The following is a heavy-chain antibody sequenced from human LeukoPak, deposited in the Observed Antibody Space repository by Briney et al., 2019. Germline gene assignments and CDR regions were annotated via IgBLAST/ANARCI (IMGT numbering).Heavy chain of an antibody. D-gene: IGHD2-2*02. CDR2: IYYSGST. J-gene: IGHJ6*03. V-gene: IGHV4-31*03. CDR1: GGSISSGGYY. CDR3: ARLNCSSTSCYKYYYHYYMDV. Sequence: SETLSLTCTVSGGSISSGGYYWSWIRQHPGKGLEWIGYIYYSGSTYYNPSLKSRVTISVDTSKNQFSLKLSSVTAADTAVYYCARLNCSSTSCYKYYYHYYMDVWGKGTTVTVSS.